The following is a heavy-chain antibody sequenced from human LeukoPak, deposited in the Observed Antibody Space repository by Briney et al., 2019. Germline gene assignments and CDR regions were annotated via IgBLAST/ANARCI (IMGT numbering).Heavy chain of an antibody. CDR2: ISGSAATT. J-gene: IGHJ3*02. CDR1: GFTFSTYG. CDR3: AEDLGSSYYYDSSGYYRRSNAFDI. V-gene: IGHV3-23*01. D-gene: IGHD3-22*01. Sequence: GGSLRLSCAASGFTFSTYGMTWVRQAPGKGLEWVSAISGSAATTFYADSVKGRFTISRDNSKNTLYLQMNSLRAEDTAVYYCAEDLGSSYYYDSSGYYRRSNAFDIWGQGTIVTVSS.